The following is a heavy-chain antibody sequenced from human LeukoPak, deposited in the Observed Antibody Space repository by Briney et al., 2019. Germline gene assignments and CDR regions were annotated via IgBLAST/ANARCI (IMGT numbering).Heavy chain of an antibody. V-gene: IGHV4-39*07. CDR3: ARFALYTDYYDKPFDY. CDR2: IYYSGST. CDR1: GGSISSSSYY. D-gene: IGHD3-22*01. Sequence: SETLSLICTVSGGSISSSSYYWGWIRQPPGKGLEWIGSIYYSGSTYYNPSLKSRVTISVDTSKNQFSLKLSSVTAADTAVYYCARFALYTDYYDKPFDYWGQGTLVTVSS. J-gene: IGHJ4*02.